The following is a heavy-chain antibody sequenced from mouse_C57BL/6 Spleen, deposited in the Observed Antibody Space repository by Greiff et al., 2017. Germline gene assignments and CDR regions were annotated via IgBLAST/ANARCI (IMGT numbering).Heavy chain of an antibody. V-gene: IGHV1-54*01. J-gene: IGHJ2*01. CDR2: INPGSGGT. CDR1: GYAFTNYL. D-gene: IGHD2-5*01. CDR3: AREDSNSCDY. Sequence: QVQLQQSGAELVRPGTSVKVSCKASGYAFTNYLIEWVKQRPGQGLEWIGVINPGSGGTNYNEKFKGKATLTADKSSSTAYMQLSSLTSEDSAVYFCAREDSNSCDYWGQGTTLTVSS.